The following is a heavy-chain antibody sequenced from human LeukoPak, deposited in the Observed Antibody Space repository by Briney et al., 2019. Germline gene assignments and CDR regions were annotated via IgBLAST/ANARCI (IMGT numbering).Heavy chain of an antibody. Sequence: GRSLRLSCAASGFTFSSYAMHWVRQAPGKGLEWVAVISYDGSNKYYADSVKGRFTISRDNSKNTLYLQMNSLRAEDTAVYYCARDYGSRRFDPWGQGTLVTVSS. CDR2: ISYDGSNK. J-gene: IGHJ5*02. CDR3: ARDYGSRRFDP. CDR1: GFTFSSYA. D-gene: IGHD1-26*01. V-gene: IGHV3-30*04.